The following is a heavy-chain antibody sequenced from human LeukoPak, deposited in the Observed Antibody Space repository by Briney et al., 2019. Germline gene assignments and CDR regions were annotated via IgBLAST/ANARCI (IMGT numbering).Heavy chain of an antibody. J-gene: IGHJ4*02. Sequence: QPGGSLRLSCAASEFTFSSYGMHWVRQAPGKGLEWVAFIRYDGSNKYYADSVKGRFTISRDNTKNTLYLQMNSLRAEDTAVYYCARAPAPVAGYYFDYWGQGTLVTVSS. CDR2: IRYDGSNK. V-gene: IGHV3-30*02. CDR1: EFTFSSYG. D-gene: IGHD6-19*01. CDR3: ARAPAPVAGYYFDY.